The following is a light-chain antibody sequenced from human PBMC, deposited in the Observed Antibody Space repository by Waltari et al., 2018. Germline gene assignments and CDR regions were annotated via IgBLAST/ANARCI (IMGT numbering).Light chain of an antibody. Sequence: DIVMTQSPDSLGVSLGERATINCKSSQSVLHSSNNENSLTWYQQKPGQPPKLLIYWASTRESGVPDRFSGSGSGTDFTLTLNSLQTEYVAVYYCQQYYSTPFTFGPGTKVDI. J-gene: IGKJ3*01. V-gene: IGKV4-1*01. CDR1: QSVLHSSNNENS. CDR2: WAS. CDR3: QQYYSTPFT.